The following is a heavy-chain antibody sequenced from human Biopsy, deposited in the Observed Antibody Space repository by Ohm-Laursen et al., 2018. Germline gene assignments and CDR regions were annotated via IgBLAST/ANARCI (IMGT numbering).Heavy chain of an antibody. V-gene: IGHV3-23*01. CDR2: ISGNSDII. CDR1: GFTFSVNA. CDR3: ALAAAQTVTHFDY. D-gene: IGHD4-17*01. J-gene: IGHJ4*02. Sequence: SLRLSCAASGFTFSVNAMTWFRQAPGKGLEWVSTISGNSDIIYDTDSVKGRFTISRDNSKNTLYLQMNSLRADDTAVYYCALAAAQTVTHFDYWGQGTLVTVSS.